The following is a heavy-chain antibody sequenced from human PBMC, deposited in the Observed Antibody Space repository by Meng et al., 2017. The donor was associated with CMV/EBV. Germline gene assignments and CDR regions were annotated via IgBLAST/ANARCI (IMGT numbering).Heavy chain of an antibody. V-gene: IGHV2-5*01. CDR1: GFSLSTSGVG. Sequence: SGPTLVKPPQTLTLTCTFSGFSLSTSGVGVGWIRQPPGTALEWLALIYWNDDKRYSPSLKSRLTITKDTSKNQVVLTMTNMDPVDTATYYCAHSLRGWLRLGAFDIWGQGTMVTVSS. CDR2: IYWNDDK. J-gene: IGHJ3*02. CDR3: AHSLRGWLRLGAFDI. D-gene: IGHD5-12*01.